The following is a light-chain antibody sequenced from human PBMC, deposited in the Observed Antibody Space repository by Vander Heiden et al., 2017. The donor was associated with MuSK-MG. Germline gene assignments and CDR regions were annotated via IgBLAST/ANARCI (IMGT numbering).Light chain of an antibody. CDR2: AAS. Sequence: AIRMTQSPSSLSASTGDRVTITCRASQGISSYLAWYQQKPGKAPKLLIYAASTLQSGVPSRFSGSGSGTDFTLTISCLQSEDFATYYCQQDYSYRRAFGQGTKVEIK. J-gene: IGKJ1*01. V-gene: IGKV1-8*01. CDR3: QQDYSYRRA. CDR1: QGISSY.